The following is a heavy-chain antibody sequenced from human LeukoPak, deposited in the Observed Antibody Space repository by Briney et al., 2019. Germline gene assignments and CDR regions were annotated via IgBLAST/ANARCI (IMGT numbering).Heavy chain of an antibody. CDR2: ISSSSSYI. J-gene: IGHJ4*02. CDR3: ARDRHLLRYFDWLRTGDY. D-gene: IGHD3-9*01. Sequence: GGSLRLSCAASGFTFSSYSMNWVLQAPGKGLEWVSSISSSSSYIYYADSVKGRFTISRDNAKNSLYLQMNSLRAEDTAVYYCARDRHLLRYFDWLRTGDYWGQGTLVTVSS. CDR1: GFTFSSYS. V-gene: IGHV3-21*01.